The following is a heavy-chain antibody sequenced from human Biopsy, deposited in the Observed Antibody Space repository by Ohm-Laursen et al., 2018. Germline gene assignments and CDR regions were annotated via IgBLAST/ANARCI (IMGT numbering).Heavy chain of an antibody. CDR3: ARDRMTDVFGGPTRTDVFDS. CDR2: INPNSGAT. J-gene: IGHJ4*02. Sequence: SVKVSCKASGYTFTDYYIHWVRQSPGQGLEWMGWINPNSGATNSAQKFRDRVTLTRDTSISAVYIDLRRLKSDDAAIYYCARDRMTDVFGGPTRTDVFDSWGQGTPVTVSS. V-gene: IGHV1-2*02. CDR1: GYTFTDYY. D-gene: IGHD3-10*01.